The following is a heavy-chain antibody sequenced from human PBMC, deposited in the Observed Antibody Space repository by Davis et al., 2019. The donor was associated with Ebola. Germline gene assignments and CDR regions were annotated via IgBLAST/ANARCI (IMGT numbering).Heavy chain of an antibody. CDR1: GFTFSDHY. CDR2: TRNKANSYTT. V-gene: IGHV3-72*01. CDR3: ARAGSSTWRDFDY. J-gene: IGHJ4*02. D-gene: IGHD6-13*01. Sequence: GESLKISCVASGFTFSDHYMDWVRQAPGQGLEWVGRTRNKANSYTTEYAASVRGRFTISRDDSENSLYLQMSSLITEDTAVYYCARAGSSTWRDFDYWGQGTLVTVSS.